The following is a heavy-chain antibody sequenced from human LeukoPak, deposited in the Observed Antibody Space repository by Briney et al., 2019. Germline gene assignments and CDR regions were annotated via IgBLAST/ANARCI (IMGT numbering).Heavy chain of an antibody. J-gene: IGHJ4*02. D-gene: IGHD4-17*01. CDR2: ISSSSSYI. Sequence: GGSLRLSCAASGFTFSSYSMNWVRQAPGKGLEWVSSISSSSSYIYYADSVKGRFTISRDNAKNSLYLQMNSLRAEDTAVYYCAKGRAPYGDYGVYYFDYWGQGTLVTVSS. CDR1: GFTFSSYS. CDR3: AKGRAPYGDYGVYYFDY. V-gene: IGHV3-21*01.